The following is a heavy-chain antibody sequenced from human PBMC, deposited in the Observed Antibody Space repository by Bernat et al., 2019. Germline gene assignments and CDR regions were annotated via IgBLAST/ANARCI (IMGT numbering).Heavy chain of an antibody. CDR1: GGSIISSNW. V-gene: IGHV4-4*02. CDR3: ARSRGGWPSMGYDY. Sequence: QVQLQESGPGLVKPLGTLSLTCDVSGGSIISSNWWSWVRQPPGKGLEWIGEIIHSGSTNYNPSLKSRVTMSVDKSKNQLSLKLSSVTAADTAVYYCARSRGGWPSMGYDYWGQGTLVTVSS. D-gene: IGHD6-19*01. CDR2: IIHSGST. J-gene: IGHJ4*02.